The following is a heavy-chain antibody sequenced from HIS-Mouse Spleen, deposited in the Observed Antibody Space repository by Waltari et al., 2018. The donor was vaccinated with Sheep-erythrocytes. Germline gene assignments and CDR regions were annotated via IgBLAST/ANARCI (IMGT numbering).Heavy chain of an antibody. D-gene: IGHD1-26*01. J-gene: IGHJ4*02. V-gene: IGHV1-69*04. Sequence: QVQLVQSGAEVKKPGSSVKVSCKASGGTFSSYAISWVRQAPGQGLEWMGRIIPILGIANYVQKFQGRVTITADKSTSTAYMELSSLRSEDTAVYYCAQTGATTPHFDYWGQGTLVTVSS. CDR2: IIPILGIA. CDR3: AQTGATTPHFDY. CDR1: GGTFSSYA.